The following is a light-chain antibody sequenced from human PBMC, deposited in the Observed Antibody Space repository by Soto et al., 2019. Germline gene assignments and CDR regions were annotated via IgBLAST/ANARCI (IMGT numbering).Light chain of an antibody. CDR1: KLGDKY. CDR2: QNN. V-gene: IGLV3-1*01. Sequence: SYELTQPPSVSVSPGQTASITCSGDKLGDKYASWYQQKPGQSPLMVIYQNNKWPSGIPERFSGSNSGNTVTLTISGTQAMDEADYYCQAWDSNTVVFGGGTKLTVL. J-gene: IGLJ2*01. CDR3: QAWDSNTVV.